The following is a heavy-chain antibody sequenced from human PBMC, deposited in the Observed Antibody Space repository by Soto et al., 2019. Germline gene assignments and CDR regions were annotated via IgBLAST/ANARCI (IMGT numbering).Heavy chain of an antibody. J-gene: IGHJ3*02. CDR3: AKEGHWNYVDAFDI. V-gene: IGHV3-30*18. D-gene: IGHD1-7*01. CDR1: GFTFSSNG. CDR2: ISYDGSNK. Sequence: QVQLVESGGGVVQPGRSLRLSCAASGFTFSSNGMHWVPQAPGKGLEWMAVISYDGSNKYYADSVQGRFTISRDNSKNTLYLQMTSLRDEDTAVYYCAKEGHWNYVDAFDIWGQGTIVTVSS.